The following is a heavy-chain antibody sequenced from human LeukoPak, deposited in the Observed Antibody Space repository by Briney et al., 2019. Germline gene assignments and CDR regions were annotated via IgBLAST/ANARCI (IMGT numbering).Heavy chain of an antibody. D-gene: IGHD4-17*01. CDR1: GFTFSSYS. CDR3: ARDLPVTIDY. J-gene: IGHJ4*02. V-gene: IGHV3-21*01. CDR2: ISSSSSYI. Sequence: GGSLRLSCAASGFTFSSYSMNWVRQAPGKGLEWVSSISSSSSYIYYADSVKGRFTTSRDNAKNSLYLQMNSLRAEDTAVYYCARDLPVTIDYWGQGTLVTVSS.